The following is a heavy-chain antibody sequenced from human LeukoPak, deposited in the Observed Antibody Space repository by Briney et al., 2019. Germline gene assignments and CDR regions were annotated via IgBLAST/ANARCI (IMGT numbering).Heavy chain of an antibody. D-gene: IGHD6-25*01. CDR1: GFTFATYA. J-gene: IGHJ5*01. CDR2: ISGSGAST. V-gene: IGHV3-23*01. CDR3: AKSRYSSGWFDY. Sequence: PGGSLRLSCAASGFTFATYAMTWVRQAPGKGLGWVSAISGSGASTYYADSVKGRFTISRDNSKNTMYLQMNSLRAEDTAVYYCAKSRYSSGWFDYWGQGTLVTVSS.